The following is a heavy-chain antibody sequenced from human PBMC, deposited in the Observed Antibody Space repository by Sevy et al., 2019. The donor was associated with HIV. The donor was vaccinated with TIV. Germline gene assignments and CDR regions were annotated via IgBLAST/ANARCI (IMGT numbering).Heavy chain of an antibody. Sequence: GGSLRLSCAASGFTFSSYGMHWVRQAPGKGLEWVAVISYDGSNKYYTDSVEGRFTISRDNSKNTLYLQMNSLRTEDTSVYYCAKAPPCSSWTNFDYCGQGTLVTVSS. D-gene: IGHD6-13*01. CDR2: ISYDGSNK. CDR3: AKAPPCSSWTNFDY. V-gene: IGHV3-30*18. J-gene: IGHJ4*02. CDR1: GFTFSSYG.